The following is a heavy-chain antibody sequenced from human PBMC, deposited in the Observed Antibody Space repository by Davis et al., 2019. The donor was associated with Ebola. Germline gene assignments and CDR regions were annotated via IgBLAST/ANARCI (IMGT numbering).Heavy chain of an antibody. CDR1: TGSLSSYY. CDR2: IYTSGST. J-gene: IGHJ4*02. Sequence: PSQTLSPTCTPSTGSLSSYYWSWNRQPAGKGLEWIGRIYTSGSTNYNPPLKSRVTMSVDTSKNQFSLKLSSVTAADTAVYYCARDSATAPYRGQGTLVTVSS. V-gene: IGHV4-4*07. CDR3: ARDSATAPY.